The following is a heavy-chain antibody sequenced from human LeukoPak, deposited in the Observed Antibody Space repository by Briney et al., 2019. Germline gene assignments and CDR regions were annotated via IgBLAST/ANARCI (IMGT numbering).Heavy chain of an antibody. CDR3: ARPYCGGGSCHDYFDY. D-gene: IGHD2-15*01. CDR1: GYTFTGYY. CDR2: INPHTGGT. Sequence: ASVKVSCKASGYTFTGYYMHWVRQAPGQGLEWMGWINPHTGGTNYAQKFQGRVTMTRDTSISTAYMELSRLRSDDTAVYYCARPYCGGGSCHDYFDYWGQGTLVTVSS. V-gene: IGHV1-2*02. J-gene: IGHJ4*02.